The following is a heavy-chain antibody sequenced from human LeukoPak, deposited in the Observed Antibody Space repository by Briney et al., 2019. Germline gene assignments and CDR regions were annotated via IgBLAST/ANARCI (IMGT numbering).Heavy chain of an antibody. CDR1: GYTFTSYA. D-gene: IGHD6-19*01. V-gene: IGHV7-4-1*02. CDR3: ARVFFESGSGWSNWFDP. CDR2: INTNTGNP. Sequence: ASVKVSCKASGYTFTSYAMNWVRQAPGQGLEWMGWINTNTGNPTYAQGFTGRFVFSLDTSVSTAYLQISSLKAEDTAVYYCARVFFESGSGWSNWFDPWGQGTLVTVSS. J-gene: IGHJ5*02.